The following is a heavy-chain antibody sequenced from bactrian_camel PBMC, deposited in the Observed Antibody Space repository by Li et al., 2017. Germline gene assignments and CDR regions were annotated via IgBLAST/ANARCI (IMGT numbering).Heavy chain of an antibody. CDR2: MASDGGNT. CDR1: GFPFTSYP. J-gene: IGHJ6*01. V-gene: IGHV3-2*01. Sequence: HVQLVESGGGLVQSGGSLTLVCTASGFPFTSYPMSWVRQAPGKGLEWVSTMASDGGNTDYADSMRGRFTISKDNSKNTAYLQMYSLKSEDTALYYCATAASPYTTPEFGFGYWGQGTQVTVS. CDR3: ATAASPYTTPEFGFGY. D-gene: IGHD2*01.